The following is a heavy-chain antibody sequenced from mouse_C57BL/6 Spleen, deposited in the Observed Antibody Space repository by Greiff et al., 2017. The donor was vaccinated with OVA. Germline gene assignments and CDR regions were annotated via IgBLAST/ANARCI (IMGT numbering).Heavy chain of an antibody. J-gene: IGHJ2*01. V-gene: IGHV5-12*01. CDR2: ISNGGGST. CDR3: ARLSEGYFDY. Sequence: EVKLVESGGGLVQPGGSLKLSCAASGFTFSDYYMYWVRQTPEKRLEWVAYISNGGGSTYYPDTVKGRFTISRDNAKNTLYLQMSRLKSEDTAMYYCARLSEGYFDYWGKGTTLTVSS. CDR1: GFTFSDYY.